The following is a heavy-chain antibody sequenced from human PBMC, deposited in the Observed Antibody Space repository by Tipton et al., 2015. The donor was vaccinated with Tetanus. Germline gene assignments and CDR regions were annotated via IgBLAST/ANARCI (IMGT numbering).Heavy chain of an antibody. J-gene: IGHJ4*02. Sequence: GLVKPSETLSLTCAVYGGAFSGHYWTWIRQAPGKGLEWVSSITGSGHITYADSVKGRFTISRDNAKNSVYLQMDSLRAEDTAIYSCARDTREYNIDWDWGQGTLVTVSS. CDR2: ITGSGHI. D-gene: IGHD2-2*01. CDR1: GGAFSGHY. V-gene: IGHV3-69-1*02. CDR3: ARDTREYNIDWD.